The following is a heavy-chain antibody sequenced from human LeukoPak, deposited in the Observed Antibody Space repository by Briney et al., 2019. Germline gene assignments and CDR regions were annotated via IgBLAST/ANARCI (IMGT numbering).Heavy chain of an antibody. J-gene: IGHJ4*02. D-gene: IGHD2-21*02. CDR1: GGSISSYY. CDR3: AGWYGDPKRYFDY. Sequence: SETLSLTCTVSGGSISSYYWSWIRQPPGKGLEWIGYIYYSGSTNYNPSLKSRVTISVDTSKNQFSLKLSSVTAADTAVYYCAGWYGDPKRYFDYWGQGTLVTVSS. V-gene: IGHV4-59*08. CDR2: IYYSGST.